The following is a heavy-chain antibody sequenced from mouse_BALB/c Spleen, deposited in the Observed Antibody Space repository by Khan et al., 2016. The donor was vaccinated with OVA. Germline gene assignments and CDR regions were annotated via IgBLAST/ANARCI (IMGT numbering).Heavy chain of an antibody. D-gene: IGHD1-1*01. CDR2: ISYSGVT. CDR1: GYSITSGYA. J-gene: IGHJ2*01. CDR3: ARGNYYGYYFDC. Sequence: EVQLQESGPGLVKPSQSLSLTCTVTGYSITSGYAWNWIRQFPGNKLEWMGYISYSGVTSYTPSLKSRISITRDTSKNQFFLQLNSVTTEDTATYYCARGNYYGYYFDCRGQGTTLTVSS. V-gene: IGHV3-2*02.